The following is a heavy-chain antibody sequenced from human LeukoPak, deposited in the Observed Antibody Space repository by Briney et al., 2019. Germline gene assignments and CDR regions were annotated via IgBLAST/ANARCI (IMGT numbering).Heavy chain of an antibody. J-gene: IGHJ4*02. CDR2: IYPGDSDT. V-gene: IGHV5-51*01. D-gene: IGHD4/OR15-4a*01. Sequence: GESLKISCKTSGYDFTKYWIGWVRQMPGKGLGWMGIIYPGDSDTRYSPSFQGQVTISADKSISTAYLQWSSLKASDTAMYYCARRARLTMKADYWGQGTLVTVSS. CDR1: GYDFTKYW. CDR3: ARRARLTMKADY.